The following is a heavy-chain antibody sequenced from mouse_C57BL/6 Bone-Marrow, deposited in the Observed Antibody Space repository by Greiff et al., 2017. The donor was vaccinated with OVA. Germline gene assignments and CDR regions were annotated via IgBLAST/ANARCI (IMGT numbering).Heavy chain of an antibody. V-gene: IGHV1-4*01. Sequence: VKLQEPGAELARPGASVKMSCKASGYTFTSYTMHWVKQRPGQGLEWIGYINPSSGYTNYNQKFKDKATLTVDTSSSTAYMQLSSLTSEDAADYYGAREDGDWFAYWGQGTLVTVSA. D-gene: IGHD2-13*01. CDR2: INPSSGYT. CDR3: AREDGDWFAY. CDR1: GYTFTSYT. J-gene: IGHJ3*01.